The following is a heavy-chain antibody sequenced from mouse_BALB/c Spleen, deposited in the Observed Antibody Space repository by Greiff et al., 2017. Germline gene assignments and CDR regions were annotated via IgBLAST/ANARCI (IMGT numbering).Heavy chain of an antibody. Sequence: EVQGVESGGGLVQPGGSRKLSCAASGFTFSSFGMHWVRQAPEKGLEWVAYISSGSSTIYYADTVKGRFTISRDNPKNTLFLQMTSLRSEDTAMYYCARGSLWLRAGAYWYFDVWGAGTTVTVSS. CDR3: ARGSLWLRAGAYWYFDV. D-gene: IGHD2-2*01. J-gene: IGHJ1*01. V-gene: IGHV5-17*02. CDR2: ISSGSSTI. CDR1: GFTFSSFG.